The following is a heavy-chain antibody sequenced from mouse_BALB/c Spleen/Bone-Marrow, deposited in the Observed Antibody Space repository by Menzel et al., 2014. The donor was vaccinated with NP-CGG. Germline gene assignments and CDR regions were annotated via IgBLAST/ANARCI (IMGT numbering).Heavy chain of an antibody. CDR2: INPSNGGT. D-gene: IGHD3-3*01. CDR3: TREGTFFAY. V-gene: IGHV1S81*02. J-gene: IGHJ3*01. CDR1: GHTFTSYY. Sequence: QVQLQQSGAELVKPGASVKLSCKSSGHTFTSYYMYWVKQRPGQGLEWIGGINPSNGGTNFNEKFKSKATLTVDKSSSTAYMQLSSLTSEDSAVHYCTREGTFFAYWGQGTLVTVSA.